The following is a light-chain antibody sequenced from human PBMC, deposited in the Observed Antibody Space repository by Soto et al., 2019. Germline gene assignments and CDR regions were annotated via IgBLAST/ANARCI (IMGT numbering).Light chain of an antibody. J-gene: IGLJ1*01. CDR1: SNDVGSYNY. Sequence: QSVLTQPAPVSGSPGQSIAISCTGTSNDVGSYNYVSWYQQHPGKAPKLMIYDVTNRPSGVSDRFSGSKSGNTASLTISGLQAEDEADYYCKSYTTSNTYVFGSGTKVTVL. CDR3: KSYTTSNTYV. CDR2: DVT. V-gene: IGLV2-14*01.